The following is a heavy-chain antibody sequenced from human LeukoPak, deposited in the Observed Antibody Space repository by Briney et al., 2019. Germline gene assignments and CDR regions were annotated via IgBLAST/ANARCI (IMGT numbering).Heavy chain of an antibody. CDR3: ARSKWEVPFDY. D-gene: IGHD1-26*01. CDR2: IYSGGST. CDR1: GFTVSSNY. J-gene: IGHJ4*02. Sequence: GGSLRLSCAASGFTVSSNYMSWVRQAPGKGLEWVSVIYSGGSTYYADSVKGRFTISRDNAKNSLYLQMNSLRAEDTAVYYCARSKWEVPFDYWGQGTLVTVSS. V-gene: IGHV3-66*01.